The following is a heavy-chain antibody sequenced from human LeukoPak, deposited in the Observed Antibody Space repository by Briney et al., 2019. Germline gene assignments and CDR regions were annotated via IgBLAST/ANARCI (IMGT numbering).Heavy chain of an antibody. J-gene: IGHJ4*02. V-gene: IGHV3-7*01. CDR3: ARENSPDPRTRPVIDY. CDR1: GFTFSSYW. Sequence: GGSLRLSCAASGFTFSSYWMSWVRQAPGKGLEWVANIKQDGSEKYYVDSVKGRFTISRDNAKNSLYLQMNSLRAEDTAVYYCARENSPDPRTRPVIDYWGQGTLVTVSS. D-gene: IGHD4-17*01. CDR2: IKQDGSEK.